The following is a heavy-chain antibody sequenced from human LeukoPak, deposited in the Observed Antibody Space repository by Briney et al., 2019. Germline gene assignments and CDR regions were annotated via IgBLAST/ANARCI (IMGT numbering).Heavy chain of an antibody. J-gene: IGHJ6*02. V-gene: IGHV1-69*04. CDR3: ARVGYCSSTSCYYYYYGMDV. CDR1: GGTFSSYA. Sequence: SVKVSCKASGGTFSSYAISWVRQAPGQGLEWMGRIIPILGIANYAQKFQGRVTITADKSTSTAYMELSSLRSEDTAVYYCARVGYCSSTSCYYYYYGMDVWGQGTTVTVSS. D-gene: IGHD2-2*01. CDR2: IIPILGIA.